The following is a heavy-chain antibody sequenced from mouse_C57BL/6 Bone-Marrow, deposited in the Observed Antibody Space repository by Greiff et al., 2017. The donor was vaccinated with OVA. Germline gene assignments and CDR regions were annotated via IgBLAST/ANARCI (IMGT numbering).Heavy chain of an antibody. CDR3: ARDGPYVGCAY. V-gene: IGHV1-63*01. J-gene: IGHJ3*01. D-gene: IGHD1-1*01. Sequence: QVQLQQSGAELVRPGTSVKMSCKASGYTFTNYWIGWAKQRPGHGLAWIGDIYPGGGYTNYNEKFKGKATLTADKSSSTAYMQFSSLTSEDSAIYYCARDGPYVGCAYWGQGTLVTVSA. CDR1: GYTFTNYW. CDR2: IYPGGGYT.